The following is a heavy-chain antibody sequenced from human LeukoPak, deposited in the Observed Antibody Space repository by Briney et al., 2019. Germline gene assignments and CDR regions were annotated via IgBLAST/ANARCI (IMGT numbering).Heavy chain of an antibody. D-gene: IGHD4-17*01. CDR3: ARAHYGDSPGGY. Sequence: ASVKVSCKASGYTFTGYYMHWVRQAPGQGLEWMGWISPYSGGTNYAQKFQGRVTMTRDTSTSTVYMELSSLRSEDTAVYYCARAHYGDSPGGYWGQGTLVTVSS. CDR2: ISPYSGGT. J-gene: IGHJ4*02. CDR1: GYTFTGYY. V-gene: IGHV1-2*02.